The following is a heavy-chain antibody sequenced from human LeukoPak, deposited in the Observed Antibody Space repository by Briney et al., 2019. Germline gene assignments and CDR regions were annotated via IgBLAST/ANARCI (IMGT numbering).Heavy chain of an antibody. CDR1: GYSFTSYW. CDR3: ARLARDGYNFGSTIGQLNWFDP. J-gene: IGHJ5*02. Sequence: GESLKISCKGSGYSFTSYWIGWVRQMPGKGLEWRGIIYPVDFDTRYSPSFQGQVTISADKSISTAYLQWSSLKASDTAMYYCARLARDGYNFGSTIGQLNWFDPWGQGTLVTVSS. D-gene: IGHD5-24*01. V-gene: IGHV5-51*01. CDR2: IYPVDFDT.